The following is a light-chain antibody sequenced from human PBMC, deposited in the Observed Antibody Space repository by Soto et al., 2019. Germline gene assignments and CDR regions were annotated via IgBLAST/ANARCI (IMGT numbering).Light chain of an antibody. J-gene: IGKJ1*01. V-gene: IGKV1-39*01. CDR1: QSISSY. CDR2: AAS. Sequence: DIQMTQSPSSLSASVGDRVTITCRASQSISSYLSWSQQKPGKAPKLLIYAASSLQSGVPSRFSGSGSGTDFTLTISSLQPEDFATYYCQQTYSTHVTFGQGTKVEIK. CDR3: QQTYSTHVT.